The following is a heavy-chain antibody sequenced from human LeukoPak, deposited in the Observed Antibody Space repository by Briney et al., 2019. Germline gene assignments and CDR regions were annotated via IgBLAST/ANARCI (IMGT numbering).Heavy chain of an antibody. D-gene: IGHD6-19*01. J-gene: IGHJ5*02. CDR2: MNPNSGNT. CDR1: GYTFTTYD. V-gene: IGHV1-8*01. Sequence: ASVKDSCKASGYTFTTYDINWVRQATGQGLEWMGWMNPNSGNTGYAHKFQGRVTTTRNTSISTAYMELSSLRSEDTAVYYCARGRGSGHKENWFDPWGQGTLVTVSS. CDR3: ARGRGSGHKENWFDP.